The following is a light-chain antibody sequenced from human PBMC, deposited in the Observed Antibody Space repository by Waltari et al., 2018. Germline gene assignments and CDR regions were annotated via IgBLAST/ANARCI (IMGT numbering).Light chain of an antibody. CDR1: SSNIGSSY. V-gene: IGLV1-47*01. Sequence: QSVLTQPPSASGTPGQRVTISCSGSSSNIGSSYVYWYQQLPGTAPKLLIYRSNQRPSGVPDRFSGSKSGTSASLAIRGLRSEDEADYYCAAWDDSLSVNWVFGGGTKLTVL. J-gene: IGLJ3*02. CDR2: RSN. CDR3: AAWDDSLSVNWV.